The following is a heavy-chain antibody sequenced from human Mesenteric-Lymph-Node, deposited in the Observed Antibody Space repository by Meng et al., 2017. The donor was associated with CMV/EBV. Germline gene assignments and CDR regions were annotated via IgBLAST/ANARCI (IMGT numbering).Heavy chain of an antibody. V-gene: IGHV3-48*04. D-gene: IGHD2-2*01. J-gene: IGHJ4*02. CDR1: GFTFSSYS. CDR2: ISSSSSTI. Sequence: GESLKISCAASGFTFSSYSMNWVRQAPGKGLEWVSYISSSSSTIYYADSVKGRFTISRDNAKNSLYLQMNSLRAEDTAVYYCSRSIVVVPAAMSPTCCWGQGTLVTVSS. CDR3: SRSIVVVPAAMSPTCC.